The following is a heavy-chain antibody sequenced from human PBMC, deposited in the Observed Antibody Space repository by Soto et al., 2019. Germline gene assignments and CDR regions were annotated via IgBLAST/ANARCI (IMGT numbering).Heavy chain of an antibody. J-gene: IGHJ3*02. D-gene: IGHD3-3*01. Sequence: ASVKVSCKASGGTFSSYAISWVRQAPGQGLEWMGGIIPIFGTANYAQKFQGRVTITADESTSTAYMELSSLRSEDTAVYYCARDLGGGLRFITEAETDAFDIRAQRTTVTVSS. CDR3: ARDLGGGLRFITEAETDAFDI. V-gene: IGHV1-69*13. CDR1: GGTFSSYA. CDR2: IIPIFGTA.